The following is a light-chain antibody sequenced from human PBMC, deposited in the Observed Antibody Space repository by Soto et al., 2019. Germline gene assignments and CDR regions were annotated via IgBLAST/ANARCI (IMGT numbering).Light chain of an antibody. CDR3: QHYNSDPWT. Sequence: DIEMTQSPSTLSASVGDRLTITCRASQTIRRWLAWYQHSPGQAPKVLIYDASTLASGVPARFSGSGSETEFTLTISSLQPEDSATYYCQHYNSDPWTFGQGNKVEIK. CDR1: QTIRRW. CDR2: DAS. V-gene: IGKV1-5*01. J-gene: IGKJ1*01.